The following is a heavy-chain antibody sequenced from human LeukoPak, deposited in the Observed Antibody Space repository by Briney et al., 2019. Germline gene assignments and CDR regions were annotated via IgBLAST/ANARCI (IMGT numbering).Heavy chain of an antibody. CDR1: GGSISSYY. CDR2: IYYSGST. D-gene: IGHD7-27*01. CDR3: SRVTGDYFDY. Sequence: SETLSLTCTVSGGSISSYYWSWIRQPPGKGLEWVGYIYYSGSTNYNPSLKSRVTISVDTSKNQFSLKLSSVTAADTAVYDCSRVTGDYFDYGGQGTRVSV. V-gene: IGHV4-59*01. J-gene: IGHJ4*02.